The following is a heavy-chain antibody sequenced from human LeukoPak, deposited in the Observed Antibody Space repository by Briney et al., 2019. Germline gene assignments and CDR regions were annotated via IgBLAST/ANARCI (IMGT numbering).Heavy chain of an antibody. D-gene: IGHD3-22*01. Sequence: ETLSLTGTVSGGSISSYYWSWVRQAPGKGLEWVSVIYSGGSTYYADSVKGRFTISRDNSKNTLYLQMNSLRAEDTAVYYCARERLGSSGYNAFDIWGQGTMVTVSS. J-gene: IGHJ3*02. V-gene: IGHV3-53*01. CDR3: ARERLGSSGYNAFDI. CDR1: GGSISSYY. CDR2: IYSGGST.